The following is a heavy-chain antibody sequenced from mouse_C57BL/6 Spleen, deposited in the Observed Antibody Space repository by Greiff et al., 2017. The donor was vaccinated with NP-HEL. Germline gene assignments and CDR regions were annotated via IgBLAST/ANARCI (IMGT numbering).Heavy chain of an antibody. D-gene: IGHD2-3*01. CDR2: ISYSGST. CDR3: AREGYDPRGFAY. CDR1: GYSITSGYD. Sequence: EVKLQESGPGMVKPSQSLSLTCTVTGYSITSGYDWHWIRHFPGNKLEWMGYISYSGSTNYNPSLKSRISITHDTSKNHFFLKLNSVTTEDTATYYCAREGYDPRGFAYWGQGTLVTVSA. J-gene: IGHJ3*01. V-gene: IGHV3-1*01.